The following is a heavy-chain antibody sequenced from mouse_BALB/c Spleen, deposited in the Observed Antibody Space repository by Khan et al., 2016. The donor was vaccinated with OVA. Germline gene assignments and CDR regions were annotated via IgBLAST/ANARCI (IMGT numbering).Heavy chain of an antibody. CDR2: ISSGGDNL. CDR3: ARHNYGPFAY. V-gene: IGHV5-9-3*01. J-gene: IGHJ3*01. D-gene: IGHD1-1*01. CDR1: GFTFSTYA. Sequence: EVELVESGGDLVMPGGSLKLSCSASGFTFSTYAMSWVRQTPEKRLEWVATISSGGDNLYYPDSVKGRLTISRDNAKNTLYLQMSSLGSEDTAIYYCARHNYGPFAYWGQGTLVTVSA.